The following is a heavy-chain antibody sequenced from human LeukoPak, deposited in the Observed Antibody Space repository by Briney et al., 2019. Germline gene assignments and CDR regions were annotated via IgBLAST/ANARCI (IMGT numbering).Heavy chain of an antibody. Sequence: GGSLRLSCSASGFTFSSYAMHWVRQAPGKGLEYVSAISSNGGSTYYAGSVKGRFTISRDNSKNTLYLQMSSLRAEDTAVYYCVKDSLRLPNHVDYWGQGTLVTVSS. V-gene: IGHV3-64D*06. CDR1: GFTFSSYA. CDR2: ISSNGGST. J-gene: IGHJ4*02. CDR3: VKDSLRLPNHVDY. D-gene: IGHD4-11*01.